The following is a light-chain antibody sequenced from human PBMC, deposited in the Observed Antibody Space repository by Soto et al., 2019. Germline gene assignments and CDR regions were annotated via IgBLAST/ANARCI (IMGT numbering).Light chain of an antibody. V-gene: IGKV1-5*01. CDR3: QQYDRYPWT. CDR1: QSISRW. J-gene: IGKJ1*01. Sequence: DVQPRHPRRTLYSYLEDRITITCRASQSISRWLAWYQQNPGKAPNLLIYDASGLEGGVPSRFSGSGSGTEFTLTISSLQPDDFATYYCQQYDRYPWTFGQGTKVDI. CDR2: DAS.